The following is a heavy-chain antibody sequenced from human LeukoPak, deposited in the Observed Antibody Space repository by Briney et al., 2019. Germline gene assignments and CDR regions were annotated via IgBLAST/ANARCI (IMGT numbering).Heavy chain of an antibody. CDR2: ISSSGGTI. CDR3: ASWVAGPYYFDY. D-gene: IGHD6-19*01. Sequence: PGGSLRLSCAASGFTFSNYEMHWVRQAPGKGLEGLSYISSSGGTIYYADSVKGRFTISRDNAKNVLYLQMNSLRAEDTDLYYCASWVAGPYYFDYWGQGTLVTVSS. J-gene: IGHJ4*02. CDR1: GFTFSNYE. V-gene: IGHV3-48*03.